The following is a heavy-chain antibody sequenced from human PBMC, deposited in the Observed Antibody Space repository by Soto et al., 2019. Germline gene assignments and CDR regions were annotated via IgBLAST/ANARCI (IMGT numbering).Heavy chain of an antibody. CDR2: IYYSGST. V-gene: IGHV4-39*01. Sequence: QLQLQESGPGLVKPSETLSLTCTVSGGSISSSSYYWGWIRQPPGKGLEWIGSIYYSGSTYYNPSLKSRVTISVDTSKNQFSLKPSSVTAADTAVYYCATKTGGGWEDGMDVWGQGTTVTVSS. CDR3: ATKTGGGWEDGMDV. J-gene: IGHJ6*02. CDR1: GGSISSSSYY. D-gene: IGHD6-19*01.